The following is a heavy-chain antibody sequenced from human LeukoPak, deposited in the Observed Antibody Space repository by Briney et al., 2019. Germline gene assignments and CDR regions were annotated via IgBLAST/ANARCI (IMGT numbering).Heavy chain of an antibody. J-gene: IGHJ4*02. D-gene: IGHD4-23*01. CDR3: ARDLARDNGGVDY. Sequence: SETLSLTCTVSGGSITRSSYYWGWIRQPPGRGLGWIGSVYYSGSYYNPSLKSRVTISLDTPKNQFSLKLSSVTAADTAVYYCARDLARDNGGVDYWGQGTLVTVSS. V-gene: IGHV4-39*07. CDR2: VYYSGS. CDR1: GGSITRSSYY.